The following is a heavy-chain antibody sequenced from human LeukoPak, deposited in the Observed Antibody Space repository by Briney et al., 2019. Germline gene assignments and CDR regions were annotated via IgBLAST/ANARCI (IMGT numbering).Heavy chain of an antibody. Sequence: SESLSLTCAVSGGSISSSNWWSWVRQPPGKGLEWIGEIYHSGSTNYNPSLKSRVTISVDKSKNQFSLKLSSVTAADTAVYYCASSGKVDNAFDIWGQGTMVTVSS. J-gene: IGHJ3*02. CDR3: ASSGKVDNAFDI. V-gene: IGHV4-4*02. CDR1: GGSISSSNW. D-gene: IGHD5-12*01. CDR2: IYHSGST.